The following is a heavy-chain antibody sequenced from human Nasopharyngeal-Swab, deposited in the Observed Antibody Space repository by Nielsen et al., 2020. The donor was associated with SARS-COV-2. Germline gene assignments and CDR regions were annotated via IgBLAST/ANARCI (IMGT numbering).Heavy chain of an antibody. CDR3: ARGLSGIVPAPILGLGPFYSYYYMDV. J-gene: IGHJ6*03. CDR2: INHSGST. D-gene: IGHD2-2*01. V-gene: IGHV4-34*01. Sequence: RQAPGKGPEWIAEINHSGSTNYNPSLKSRVTISVDTSKNQFSLKLSSVTAADTAVYYCARGLSGIVPAPILGLGPFYSYYYMDVWGKGTTVTVSS.